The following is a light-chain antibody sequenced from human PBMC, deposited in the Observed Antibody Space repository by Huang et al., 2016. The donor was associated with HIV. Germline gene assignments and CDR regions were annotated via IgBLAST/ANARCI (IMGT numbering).Light chain of an antibody. CDR2: QIS. Sequence: DIVLTQTPLSSPVTLGQPASISCRSSQSLAHSDGNTYLSWLQQRPGQPPRLLIYQISKRCSGVPDRFSGSGAGTDFTLKISGVEAEDVAIYYCMQATQFPLTFGGGTKVEIK. V-gene: IGKV2-24*01. CDR3: MQATQFPLT. CDR1: QSLAHSDGNTY. J-gene: IGKJ4*01.